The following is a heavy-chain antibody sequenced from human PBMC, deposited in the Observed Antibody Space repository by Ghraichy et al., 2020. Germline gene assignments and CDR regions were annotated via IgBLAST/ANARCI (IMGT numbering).Heavy chain of an antibody. D-gene: IGHD4-17*01. CDR2: IFSNDEK. J-gene: IGHJ4*02. CDR3: ARVYTNYGDYDY. V-gene: IGHV2-26*01. Sequence: GPTRVKPTETLTLTCTVSGFSLSNARMGVSWIRQPPGKALEWLAHIFSNDEKSYSTSLKSRLTISKDTSKSQVVLTMTNMDPVDTATYYCARVYTNYGDYDYWGQGTLVTVSS. CDR1: GFSLSNARMG.